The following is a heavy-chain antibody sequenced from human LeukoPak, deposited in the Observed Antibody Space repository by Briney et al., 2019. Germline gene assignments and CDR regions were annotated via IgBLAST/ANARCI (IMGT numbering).Heavy chain of an antibody. D-gene: IGHD1-1*01. Sequence: GGSLRLSCAATGFTFSSYAMHWVRQAPGKGLEWVSYISSSGSTIYYADPVRGRFTISRDNAKNSLYLQMNSLRAEDTAVYYCARDQPRTKTTGYFDLWGRGTLITVSS. CDR1: GFTFSSYA. CDR3: ARDQPRTKTTGYFDL. CDR2: ISSSGSTI. V-gene: IGHV3-48*04. J-gene: IGHJ2*01.